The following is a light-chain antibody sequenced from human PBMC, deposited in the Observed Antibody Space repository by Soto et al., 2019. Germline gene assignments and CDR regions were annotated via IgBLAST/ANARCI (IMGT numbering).Light chain of an antibody. CDR2: KAS. Sequence: DIQMTQSPSTLSASVGDRVTITCRASQSISSWLAWYQQKPGKAPKLLIYKASSLESGVPSRFSGSGSGTEFTLSICSLQPDDFATYYCQQYNSYLTFGQGTKVEIK. J-gene: IGKJ1*01. V-gene: IGKV1-5*03. CDR1: QSISSW. CDR3: QQYNSYLT.